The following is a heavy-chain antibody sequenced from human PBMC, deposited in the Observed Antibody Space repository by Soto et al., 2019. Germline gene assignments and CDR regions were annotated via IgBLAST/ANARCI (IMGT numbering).Heavy chain of an antibody. CDR2: ISYSGST. V-gene: IGHV4-39*02. CDR1: GGSISSSN. CDR3: AKDRTVAARNFDY. D-gene: IGHD6-6*01. Sequence: LSLTCTVSGGSISSSNWGWIRQPPGKGLEWIGTISYSGSTYYNPSLRSRVTISEDKSKNQFSLKLTSVTAADTAVYYCAKDRTVAARNFDYWGQGTQVTVSS. J-gene: IGHJ4*02.